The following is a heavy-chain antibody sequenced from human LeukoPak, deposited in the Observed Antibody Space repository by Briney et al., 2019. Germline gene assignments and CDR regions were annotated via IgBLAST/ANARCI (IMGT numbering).Heavy chain of an antibody. CDR3: ARDSGGSSPFDY. J-gene: IGHJ4*02. CDR2: ISNSGSTI. V-gene: IGHV3-48*03. D-gene: IGHD2-15*01. Sequence: GGSLRLSCAASGFTFSIYEMHWVRQAPGKGLEWVSYISNSGSTIYYADSVKGRFTISRDNAKNSLYLQMNSLRAEDTAVYYCARDSGGSSPFDYWGQGTLVTVSS. CDR1: GFTFSIYE.